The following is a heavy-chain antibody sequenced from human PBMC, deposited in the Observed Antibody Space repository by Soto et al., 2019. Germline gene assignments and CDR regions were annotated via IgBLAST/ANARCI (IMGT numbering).Heavy chain of an antibody. CDR2: ISYDGSNT. J-gene: IGHJ4*02. CDR3: AKQPLATYSSSPDFDY. V-gene: IGHV3-30*18. D-gene: IGHD6-13*01. CDR1: GFTFNSSG. Sequence: QVQLVESGGGVVQPGRSLRLSCAASGFTFNSSGVHWVRQAPGKGLEWVAVISYDGSNTFHADSVKGRFTISRDNSKNTLYLQMNSLRAEDTAVYYCAKQPLATYSSSPDFDYWGQGTLVTVSS.